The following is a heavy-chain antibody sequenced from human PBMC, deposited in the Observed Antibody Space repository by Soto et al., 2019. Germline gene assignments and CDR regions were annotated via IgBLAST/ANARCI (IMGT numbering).Heavy chain of an antibody. D-gene: IGHD6-6*01. Sequence: EVQLVESGGGLVQPGGSLRLSCAASGFTFSSYWMHWVRQAPGKGLVWVSRINSDGSSTSYADSVKGRFTISRDNAKNTLYLQMNSLRAEDTAVYYCARERYSSSFYYYYGMDVWGQGTTVTVSS. V-gene: IGHV3-74*01. CDR1: GFTFSSYW. CDR3: ARERYSSSFYYYYGMDV. J-gene: IGHJ6*02. CDR2: INSDGSST.